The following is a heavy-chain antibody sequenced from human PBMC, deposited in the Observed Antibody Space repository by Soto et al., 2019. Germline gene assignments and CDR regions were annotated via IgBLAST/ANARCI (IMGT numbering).Heavy chain of an antibody. V-gene: IGHV5-10-1*01. CDR2: IDPSDSQT. CDR1: GYNFITDW. Sequence: GESLKISCKGSGYNFITDWISWVRQKPGKGLEWMGRIDPSDSQTYYSPSFRGHVTISATKSITTVFLPWSSLRASDTAMYYCARQIYDSDTGPNFQYYFDSWGQGTPVTVSS. CDR3: ARQIYDSDTGPNFQYYFDS. J-gene: IGHJ4*02. D-gene: IGHD3-22*01.